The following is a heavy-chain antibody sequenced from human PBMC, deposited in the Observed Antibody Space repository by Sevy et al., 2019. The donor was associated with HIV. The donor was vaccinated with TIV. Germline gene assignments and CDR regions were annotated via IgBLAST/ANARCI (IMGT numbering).Heavy chain of an antibody. J-gene: IGHJ6*02. Sequence: GGSLRLSCAVSGFTFRSYWMSWVRQAPGKGLEWVAHIKVDGSEKYHVDSVKGRFPISRDNAKDSLFLQMNSLRDEDTAVYYCARDCSSTSCFWGLDVWGQGTAVTVSS. V-gene: IGHV3-7*03. CDR3: ARDCSSTSCFWGLDV. CDR1: GFTFRSYW. CDR2: IKVDGSEK. D-gene: IGHD2-2*01.